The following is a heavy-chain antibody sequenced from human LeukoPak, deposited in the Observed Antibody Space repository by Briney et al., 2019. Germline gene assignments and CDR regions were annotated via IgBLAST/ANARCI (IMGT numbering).Heavy chain of an antibody. CDR1: GLTFSNYG. CDR3: AKEMGATNYFED. V-gene: IGHV3-30*02. CDR2: IRYDGRNK. Sequence: PGGSLRLSCAAAGLTFSNYGMHWVRQAPGKGLQWVAYIRYDGRNKYSADSVKGRFTIYRDNSKNTLYLQMNSLRAEDTAVYYCAKEMGATNYFEDWGQGTLVTVSS. D-gene: IGHD1-26*01. J-gene: IGHJ4*02.